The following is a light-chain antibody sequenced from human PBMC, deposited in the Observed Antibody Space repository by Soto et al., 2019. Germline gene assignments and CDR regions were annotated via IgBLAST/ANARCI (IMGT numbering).Light chain of an antibody. Sequence: EIVLTQSPDTVSLSPGEGATLSCRASQSVSSSELAWYQQKPGQAPRILIYGASRRATGISDRFSGSGSGTDFSLTISRLEPEDFAVYYCQQYYSSPRTFVQGPKVQIK. J-gene: IGKJ1*01. CDR2: GAS. CDR3: QQYYSSPRT. V-gene: IGKV3-20*01. CDR1: QSVSSSE.